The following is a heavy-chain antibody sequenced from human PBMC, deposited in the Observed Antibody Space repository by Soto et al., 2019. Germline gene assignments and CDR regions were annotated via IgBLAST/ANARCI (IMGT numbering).Heavy chain of an antibody. J-gene: IGHJ6*02. CDR3: ARGLTHDFSSWYYYYYVMDV. D-gene: IGHD6-13*01. Sequence: ASVKVSCKASGYTFTSYDINWVRQATGQGLEWMGWMNPNSGNTGYAQKFQGRVTMTRNTSISTAYMELSSLRSEDTAVYYCARGLTHDFSSWYYYYYVMDVCGQGTTVTGS. CDR2: MNPNSGNT. V-gene: IGHV1-8*01. CDR1: GYTFTSYD.